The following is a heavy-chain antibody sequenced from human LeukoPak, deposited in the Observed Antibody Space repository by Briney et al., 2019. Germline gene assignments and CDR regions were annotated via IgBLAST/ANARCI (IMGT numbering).Heavy chain of an antibody. CDR3: AREGRYYYDSSGLGASPLDY. CDR2: IIPILGIA. V-gene: IGHV1-69*04. CDR1: GGTFSSYT. D-gene: IGHD3-22*01. Sequence: EASVKVSCKASGGTFSSYTISWVRQAPGQGLEWMGRIIPILGIANYAQKFQGRVTITADKSTSTAYMELSSLRSEDTAVYYCAREGRYYYDSSGLGASPLDYWGQGTLVTVSS. J-gene: IGHJ4*02.